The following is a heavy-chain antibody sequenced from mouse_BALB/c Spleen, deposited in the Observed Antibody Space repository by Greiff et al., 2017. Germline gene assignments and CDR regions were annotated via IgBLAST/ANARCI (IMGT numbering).Heavy chain of an antibody. CDR2: ISSGGSYT. J-gene: IGHJ4*01. V-gene: IGHV5-9-4*01. Sequence: EVKVVESGGGLVKPGGSLKLSCAASGFTFSSYAMSWVRQSPEKRLEWVAEISSGGSYTYYPDTVTGRFTISRDNAKNTLYLEMSSLRSEDTAMYYCARAHYYAMDYWGQGTSVTVSS. CDR3: ARAHYYAMDY. CDR1: GFTFSSYA.